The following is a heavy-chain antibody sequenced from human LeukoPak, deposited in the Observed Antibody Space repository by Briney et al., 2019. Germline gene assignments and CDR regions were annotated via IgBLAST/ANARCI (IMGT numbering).Heavy chain of an antibody. CDR2: ISYDGSNK. Sequence: PGRSLRLSCAASGFTFSSYGVNWVRRAPGKGLEWVAVISYDGSNKYYADSVKGRFTISRDNSKNTLYLQMNSLRAEDTAVYYCARANCSSTSCYIAIDFWGQGTLVTVSS. CDR1: GFTFSSYG. CDR3: ARANCSSTSCYIAIDF. J-gene: IGHJ4*02. V-gene: IGHV3-30-3*01. D-gene: IGHD2-2*01.